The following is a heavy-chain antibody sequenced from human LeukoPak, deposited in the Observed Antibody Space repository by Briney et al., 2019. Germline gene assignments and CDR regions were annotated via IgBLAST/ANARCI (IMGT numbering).Heavy chain of an antibody. CDR2: IYYSGST. V-gene: IGHV4-59*11. J-gene: IGHJ6*03. D-gene: IGHD3-10*01. CDR1: GGSIRSHY. CDR3: AREGTDQYYYYYMDV. Sequence: SETLSLTCTVSGGSIRSHYWSWIRQPPGKGLEWIGYIYYSGSTSYNPSLKSRVTISLDTSKNQFSLELSSVTAADTAVYYCAREGTDQYYYYYMDVWGKGTTVTVSS.